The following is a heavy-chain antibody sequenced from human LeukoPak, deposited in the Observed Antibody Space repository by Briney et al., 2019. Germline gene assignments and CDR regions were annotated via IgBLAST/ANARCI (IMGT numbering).Heavy chain of an antibody. CDR2: IVSSGDTI. CDR3: ASDYDWAFDT. J-gene: IGHJ5*02. V-gene: IGHV3-48*02. D-gene: IGHD1-1*01. Sequence: PGGSLRLSCVASGFSFSTYSMNWVRQAPGKGLEWVSYIVSSGDTIYYADSVKGRFTISRDNGKNSLFLQMNSLRDEDTAVYYCASDYDWAFDTWGQGILVTVSS. CDR1: GFSFSTYS.